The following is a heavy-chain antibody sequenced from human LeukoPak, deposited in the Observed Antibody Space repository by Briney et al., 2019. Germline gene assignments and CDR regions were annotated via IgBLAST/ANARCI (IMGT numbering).Heavy chain of an antibody. CDR3: AREGIWFGELTSFDY. D-gene: IGHD3-10*01. CDR1: GYTFTSYY. J-gene: IGHJ4*02. CDR2: INPSGGST. Sequence: ASVKVSCKASGYTFTSYYMHWVRQAPGQGLEWMGIINPSGGSTSYAQKFQGRVTMTRDTSTSTVYMGLSSLRSEDTAVYYCAREGIWFGELTSFDYWGQGTLVTVSS. V-gene: IGHV1-46*01.